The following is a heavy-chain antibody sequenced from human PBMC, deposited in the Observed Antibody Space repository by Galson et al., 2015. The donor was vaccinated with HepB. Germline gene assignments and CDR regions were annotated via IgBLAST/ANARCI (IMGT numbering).Heavy chain of an antibody. CDR1: GFSFSSYA. CDR3: AKGSPPHRNWFDP. V-gene: IGHV3-23*01. CDR2: LSGSGGST. D-gene: IGHD1-26*01. Sequence: SLRLSCAASGFSFSSYAMSWVRQAPGKGLEWVSTLSGSGGSTYYADSVKGRFTISRDNSKNTLCLQMNSLRVEDTAVYYCAKGSPPHRNWFDPWGQGTLVTVSS. J-gene: IGHJ5*02.